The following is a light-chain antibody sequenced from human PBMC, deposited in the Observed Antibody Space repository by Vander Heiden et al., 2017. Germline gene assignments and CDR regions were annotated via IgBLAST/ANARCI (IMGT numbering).Light chain of an antibody. V-gene: IGKV1-33*01. J-gene: IGKJ3*01. Sequence: DIQMTQSPSSLSASVGDRVTITCQASQDISNYLNWYQQKPGKAPKLLIYDASNLETGVPSRFSGSGSGTDFTFTISSLQPEDIATYYCLQYADLPPTF. CDR2: DAS. CDR3: LQYADLPPT. CDR1: QDISNY.